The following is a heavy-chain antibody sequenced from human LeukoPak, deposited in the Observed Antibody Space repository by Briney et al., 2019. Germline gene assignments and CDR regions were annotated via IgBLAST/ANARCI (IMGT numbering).Heavy chain of an antibody. CDR3: AKDRVVATGIGEFDY. J-gene: IGHJ4*02. V-gene: IGHV3-23*01. CDR1: GFTFSSYG. Sequence: GRSLRLSCAASGFTFSSYGMHWVRQAPGKGLEWVSAISGSGDTTYYADSVKGRFTISRDSSRNTLYLHMNSLRAEDTAVYYCAKDRVVATGIGEFDYWGQGTLVTVSS. CDR2: ISGSGDTT. D-gene: IGHD6-13*01.